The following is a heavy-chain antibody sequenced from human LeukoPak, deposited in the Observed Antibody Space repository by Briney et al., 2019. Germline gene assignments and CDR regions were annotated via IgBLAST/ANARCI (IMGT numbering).Heavy chain of an antibody. CDR3: ARGDYYDSRTFDY. D-gene: IGHD3-22*01. Sequence: SETLSLTCAVYGGSFSGYYWNWIRQPPGKGLEWIGEINHSGGTNYNPSLKSRVTISVDTSKNQFSLKLSSVTAADTAVYYCARGDYYDSRTFDYWGQGTLVTVSS. J-gene: IGHJ4*02. CDR2: INHSGGT. CDR1: GGSFSGYY. V-gene: IGHV4-34*01.